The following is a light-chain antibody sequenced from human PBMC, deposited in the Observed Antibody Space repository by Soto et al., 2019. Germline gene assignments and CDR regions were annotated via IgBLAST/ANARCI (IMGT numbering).Light chain of an antibody. Sequence: QSVLTQPPSASGTPGQRVTISCSGSGSSIGTNTVNWYRQLPGTAPKLLIYGNNQRPSGVPDRFSGSKSGTSASLAISGLQSEDVVEYYCAAWDGSRHNVLFGGGPKVTVL. V-gene: IGLV1-44*01. CDR3: AAWDGSRHNVL. J-gene: IGLJ2*01. CDR2: GNN. CDR1: GSSIGTNT.